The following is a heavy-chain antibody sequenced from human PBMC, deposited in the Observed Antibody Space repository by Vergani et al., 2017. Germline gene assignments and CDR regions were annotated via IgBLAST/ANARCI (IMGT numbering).Heavy chain of an antibody. J-gene: IGHJ3*02. CDR1: GFTFDDYA. Sequence: EVQLVESGGGLVQPGRSLRLSCAASGFTFDDYAMHWVRQAPGKGLEWVSGISWNSGSIGYADSVKGRFTISRDNSKNTLYLQMNSLRAEDTAVYYCAKSQAGSEETFDIWGQGTMVTVSS. V-gene: IGHV3-9*01. CDR2: ISWNSGSI. D-gene: IGHD3-10*01. CDR3: AKSQAGSEETFDI.